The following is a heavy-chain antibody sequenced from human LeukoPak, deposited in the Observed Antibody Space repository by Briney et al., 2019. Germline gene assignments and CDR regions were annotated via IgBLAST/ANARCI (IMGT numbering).Heavy chain of an antibody. CDR3: ARHPGIMITFGGVIVIPLFDY. CDR2: IYYSGST. D-gene: IGHD3-16*02. Sequence: SETLSLTCTVSGGSISSSSYYWGRIRQPPGKGLEWIGSIYYSGSTYYNPSLKSRVTISVDTSKNQFSLKLSSVTAADTAVYYCARHPGIMITFGGVIVIPLFDYWGQGTLVTVSS. CDR1: GGSISSSSYY. V-gene: IGHV4-39*01. J-gene: IGHJ4*02.